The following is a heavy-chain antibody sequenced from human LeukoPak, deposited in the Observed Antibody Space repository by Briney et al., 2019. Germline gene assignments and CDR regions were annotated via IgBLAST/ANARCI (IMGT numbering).Heavy chain of an antibody. Sequence: ASVKVSCKVSGYTLTELSMHWVRQAPGKGLEWMGGFDPEDGETNYAQKFQGRVTITADESTSTAYMELSSLRSEDTAVYYCARTWSGYKNPIDPWGQGTLVTVSS. CDR1: GYTLTELS. CDR3: ARTWSGYKNPIDP. J-gene: IGHJ5*02. V-gene: IGHV1-24*01. CDR2: FDPEDGET. D-gene: IGHD3-3*01.